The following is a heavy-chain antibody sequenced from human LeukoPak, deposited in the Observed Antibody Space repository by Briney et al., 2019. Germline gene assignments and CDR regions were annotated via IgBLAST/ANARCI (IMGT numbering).Heavy chain of an antibody. CDR3: ARQSFSSSWYGTPSVFDY. D-gene: IGHD6-13*01. Sequence: SETLSLTCTVSGGSISSYSWSWIRQPPGKGLEWIGYIYYSGSTNYNPSLKSRVTISVDTSKNQFSLKLSSVTAADTAVYYCARQSFSSSWYGTPSVFDYWGQGTLVTVSS. CDR2: IYYSGST. CDR1: GGSISSYS. V-gene: IGHV4-59*08. J-gene: IGHJ4*02.